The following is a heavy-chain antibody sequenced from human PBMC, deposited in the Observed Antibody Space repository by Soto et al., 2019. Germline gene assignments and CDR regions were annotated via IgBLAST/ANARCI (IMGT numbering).Heavy chain of an antibody. CDR3: ARDLWPISPKFDY. V-gene: IGHV3-30-3*01. CDR2: ISYDGSNK. J-gene: IGHJ4*02. CDR1: GFTFSSYA. Sequence: QVQLVESGGGGVQPGRSLRLSCAASGFTFSSYAMHWVRQTPGKGLEWVAFISYDGSNKYYADSVKGRFTISRDNSKNTLYLQMNSLRAEDTAVYYCARDLWPISPKFDYWGQGTLVTVSS.